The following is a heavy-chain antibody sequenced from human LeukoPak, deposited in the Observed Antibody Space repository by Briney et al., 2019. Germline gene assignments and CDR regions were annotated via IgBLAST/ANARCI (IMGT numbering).Heavy chain of an antibody. V-gene: IGHV1-18*01. CDR1: GYTFTSYG. Sequence: GASVKVSCKASGYTFTSYGISWVRQAPGQGREWMGWISAYNGNTNYAQKLQGRVNMTTDTSTSTAYMELRSLRSDDTAVYYCARDFMAYYYDSSGYSNDDSPIDYWGQGTLVTVSS. D-gene: IGHD3-22*01. CDR3: ARDFMAYYYDSSGYSNDDSPIDY. CDR2: ISAYNGNT. J-gene: IGHJ4*02.